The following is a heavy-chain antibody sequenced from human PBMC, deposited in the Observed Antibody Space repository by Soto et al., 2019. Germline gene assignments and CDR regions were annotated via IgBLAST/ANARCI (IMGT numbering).Heavy chain of an antibody. Sequence: EVQLVESGGGLVKPGGSLRLSCAASGFTFSSYSMNWVRQAPGKGLEWVSSISSSSSYIYYADSVKGRFTISRDNAKNSLYLQMNSLRAEDTAVYYCARDSPTYYYDSSGSAYFDYWGQGTLVTVSS. CDR1: GFTFSSYS. CDR2: ISSSSSYI. CDR3: ARDSPTYYYDSSGSAYFDY. J-gene: IGHJ4*02. V-gene: IGHV3-21*01. D-gene: IGHD3-22*01.